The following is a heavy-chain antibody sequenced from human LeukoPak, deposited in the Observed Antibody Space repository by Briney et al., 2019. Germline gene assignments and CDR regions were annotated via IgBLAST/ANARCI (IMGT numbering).Heavy chain of an antibody. Sequence: GGSLRLSCAASGFTFSSYSMNWVRQAPGKGLEWVSAISGSGGSTYYADSVKGRFTISRDNSKNTLYLQMNSLRAEDTAVYYCAKDNTQLWLGFDYWGQGTLVTVPS. V-gene: IGHV3-23*01. CDR3: AKDNTQLWLGFDY. J-gene: IGHJ4*02. CDR1: GFTFSSYS. D-gene: IGHD5-18*01. CDR2: ISGSGGST.